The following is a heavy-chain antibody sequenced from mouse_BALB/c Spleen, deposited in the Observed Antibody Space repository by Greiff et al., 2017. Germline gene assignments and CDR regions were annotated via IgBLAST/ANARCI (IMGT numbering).Heavy chain of an antibody. J-gene: IGHJ2*01. Sequence: QVQLQQSGPGLVQPSQSLSITCTVSGFSLTSYGVHWVRQSPGKGLEWLGVIWSGGSTDYNAAFISRLSISKDNSKSQVFFKMNSLQANDTAIYYCARGRMDGNFHFDYWGQGTTLTVSS. CDR3: ARGRMDGNFHFDY. D-gene: IGHD2-1*01. CDR1: GFSLTSYG. V-gene: IGHV2-2*02. CDR2: IWSGGST.